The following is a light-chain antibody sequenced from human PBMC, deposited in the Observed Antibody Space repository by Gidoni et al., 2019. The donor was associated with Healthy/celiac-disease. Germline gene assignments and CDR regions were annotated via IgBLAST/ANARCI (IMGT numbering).Light chain of an antibody. CDR1: QSVSSY. J-gene: IGKJ3*01. CDR2: VAS. V-gene: IGKV3-11*01. Sequence: EIVLTQSPATLSLPPGERATLSCRASQSVSSYLAWYQQKPGQAPRLLIFVASNRATGIPARFCGSGSGTDFTLPISSLVPEDFAVYYCQQRSNWPLTFGPGTKVDIK. CDR3: QQRSNWPLT.